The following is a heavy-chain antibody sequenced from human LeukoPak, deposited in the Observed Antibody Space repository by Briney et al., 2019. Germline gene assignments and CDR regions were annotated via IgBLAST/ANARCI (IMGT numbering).Heavy chain of an antibody. CDR1: GFTFSSYW. CDR2: IKQDGSEK. CDR3: ARGATHKWGYFDY. D-gene: IGHD7-27*01. J-gene: IGHJ4*02. V-gene: IGHV3-7*04. Sequence: PGGSLRLSCAASGFTFSSYWMSWVRQAPGKGLEWVANIKQDGSEKYYVDSVKGRFTISRDNAKNSLYLQMNSLRAEDTAVYYCARGATHKWGYFDYWGQGTLVTVSS.